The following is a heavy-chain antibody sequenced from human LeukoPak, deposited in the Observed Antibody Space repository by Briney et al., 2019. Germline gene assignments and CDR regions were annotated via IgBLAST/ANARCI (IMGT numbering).Heavy chain of an antibody. D-gene: IGHD3-22*01. V-gene: IGHV1-2*02. CDR2: INPNSGGT. Sequence: ASVKVSCKASGYTFTGYYMHWVRQAPGQGLEWMGWINPNSGGTNYAQKFQGRVTMTRDTSISTAYMELSRLRSDDTAVYYCARDYYDSSGSIGYAFDIWGQGTMVTVSS. CDR1: GYTFTGYY. J-gene: IGHJ3*02. CDR3: ARDYYDSSGSIGYAFDI.